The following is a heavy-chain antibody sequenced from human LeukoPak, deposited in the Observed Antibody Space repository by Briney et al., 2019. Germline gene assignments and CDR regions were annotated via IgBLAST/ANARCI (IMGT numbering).Heavy chain of an antibody. V-gene: IGHV1-2*02. CDR3: AKDRRLSGWTYYYYYGMDV. CDR2: INPNSGGT. Sequence: ASVKVSCKASGYTFTGYYMHWVRQAPGQGLEWMGWINPNSGGTNYAQKFQGRVTMTRDTSISTAYMELSRLRSDDTAVYYCAKDRRLSGWTYYYYYGMDVWGQGTTVTVSS. J-gene: IGHJ6*02. D-gene: IGHD6-19*01. CDR1: GYTFTGYY.